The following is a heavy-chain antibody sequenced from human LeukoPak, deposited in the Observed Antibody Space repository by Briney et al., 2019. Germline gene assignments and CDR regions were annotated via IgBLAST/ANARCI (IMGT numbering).Heavy chain of an antibody. CDR2: IWYDGSNK. V-gene: IGHV3-33*01. CDR3: ARDREVRGVNAFDI. J-gene: IGHJ3*02. D-gene: IGHD3-10*01. Sequence: PGRSLRLSCAASGFTSSSYGMHWVRQAPGKGLEWVAVIWYDGSNKYYADSVKGRFTISRDNSMNTLYLQMNSLRAEDTAVYYCARDREVRGVNAFDIWGQGTMVTVSS. CDR1: GFTSSSYG.